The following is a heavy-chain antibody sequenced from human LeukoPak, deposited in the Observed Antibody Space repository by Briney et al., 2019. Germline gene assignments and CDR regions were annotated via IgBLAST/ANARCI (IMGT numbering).Heavy chain of an antibody. CDR1: GFTFSSYG. V-gene: IGHV3-21*01. CDR3: ARKLTGSFDI. J-gene: IGHJ3*02. D-gene: IGHD7-27*01. CDR2: ISGTSAYI. Sequence: GGSLRLSCAASGFTFSSYGMNWVRQAPGKGLEWVSSISGTSAYIYYADSVRGRFTISRDNAKNPLYLQMNSLRAEDTAVYFCARKLTGSFDIWGQGTMVTVSS.